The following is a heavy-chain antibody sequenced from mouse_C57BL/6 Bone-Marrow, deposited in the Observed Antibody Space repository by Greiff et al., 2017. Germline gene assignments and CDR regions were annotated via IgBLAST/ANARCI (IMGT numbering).Heavy chain of an antibody. Sequence: EVQLQQSGPELVKPGASVKMSCKASGYTFTDYNMHWVKQSHGKSLEWIGYINPNNGGTSYNQKFKGKATLTVNKSSSTAYMELRSLTSEDSAVYYCARGELYYYGSSCFAYWGQGTLVTVSA. CDR1: GYTFTDYN. V-gene: IGHV1-22*01. CDR3: ARGELYYYGSSCFAY. CDR2: INPNNGGT. D-gene: IGHD1-1*01. J-gene: IGHJ3*01.